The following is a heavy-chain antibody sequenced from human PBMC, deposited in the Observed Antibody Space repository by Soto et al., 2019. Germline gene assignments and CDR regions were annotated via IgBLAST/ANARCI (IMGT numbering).Heavy chain of an antibody. Sequence: GGSLRLSCTVSGFMFEDFAMHWVRQAPGQGLEWVSGINWNGVNKGYAESVLGRFTISRDNAKKSLYLDMNYLRPEDTALYFCARDVDRLGELWGYFQSWGQGTMVTVSS. CDR3: ARDVDRLGELWGYFQS. D-gene: IGHD3-16*01. J-gene: IGHJ1*01. CDR1: GFMFEDFA. CDR2: INWNGVNK. V-gene: IGHV3-9*01.